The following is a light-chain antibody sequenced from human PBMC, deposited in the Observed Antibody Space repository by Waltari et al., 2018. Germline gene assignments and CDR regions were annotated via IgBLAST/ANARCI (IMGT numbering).Light chain of an antibody. CDR1: QRLGNF. J-gene: IGKJ4*01. Sequence: ESVLTQSAATLSLSPGERASLSCRASQRLGNFLAWYQQKPGQAPRLLVYDASNRATGVPVRFSGRGSGTDFTLTISNLEPEDFAVYVCQQYSNWPPTFGGGTTVEIK. CDR2: DAS. CDR3: QQYSNWPPT. V-gene: IGKV3-11*01.